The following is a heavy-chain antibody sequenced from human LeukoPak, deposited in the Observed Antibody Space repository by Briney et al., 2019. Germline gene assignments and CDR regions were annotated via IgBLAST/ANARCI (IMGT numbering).Heavy chain of an antibody. CDR1: GESFSTYY. V-gene: IGHV4-34*01. CDR2: INHGGST. D-gene: IGHD4-23*01. CDR3: ARDRAPLYGGNPAYYYYYMDV. J-gene: IGHJ6*03. Sequence: SETLSLTCAVYGESFSTYYWSWIRQPPGKGLEWIGEINHGGSTNYNPSLKSRVTISVDTSKNQFSLKLSSVTAADTAVYHCARDRAPLYGGNPAYYYYYMDVWGKGTTVTVSS.